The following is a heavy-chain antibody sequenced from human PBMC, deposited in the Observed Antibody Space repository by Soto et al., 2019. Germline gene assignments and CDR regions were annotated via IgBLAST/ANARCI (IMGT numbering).Heavy chain of an antibody. CDR1: GYTFTSYC. J-gene: IGHJ6*02. Sequence: GASVKVSCKASGYTFTSYCISWVRQAPGQGLEWMGWISVDDGDTNYAQNFQGRVTMSTDTSTSTACMEMRSLRSDDTAVYYCARDQVAKWAPGSAMVNYYYGMDAWGQGTTVTVSS. CDR3: ARDQVAKWAPGSAMVNYYYGMDA. D-gene: IGHD5-18*01. V-gene: IGHV1-18*04. CDR2: ISVDDGDT.